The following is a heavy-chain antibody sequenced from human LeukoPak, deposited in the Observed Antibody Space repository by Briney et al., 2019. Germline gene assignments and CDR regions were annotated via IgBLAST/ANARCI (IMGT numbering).Heavy chain of an antibody. CDR2: IIPILGTA. Sequence: SVKVSCKASGGTFSSYAISWGRQAPGQGVEWMGGIIPILGTANYAQKFQGRVTITADKSTSTAYMELSSLRSEDTAVYYCARTYCGGDCYYYFDYWGQGTLVTVSS. D-gene: IGHD2-21*02. V-gene: IGHV1-69*06. CDR1: GGTFSSYA. CDR3: ARTYCGGDCYYYFDY. J-gene: IGHJ4*02.